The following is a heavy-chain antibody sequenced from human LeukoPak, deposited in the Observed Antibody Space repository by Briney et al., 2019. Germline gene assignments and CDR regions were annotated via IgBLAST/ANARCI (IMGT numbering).Heavy chain of an antibody. V-gene: IGHV4-34*01. CDR3: ARAKWLVRNWFDP. CDR2: INHSGST. CDR1: GVSFSGYY. Sequence: SETLSLTCAVYGVSFSGYYWSWIRQPPGKGLEWIGEINHSGSTNYNPSLKSRVTISVDTSKNQFALKLSSVTAADTAVYYCARAKWLVRNWFDPWGQGTLVTVSS. J-gene: IGHJ5*02. D-gene: IGHD6-19*01.